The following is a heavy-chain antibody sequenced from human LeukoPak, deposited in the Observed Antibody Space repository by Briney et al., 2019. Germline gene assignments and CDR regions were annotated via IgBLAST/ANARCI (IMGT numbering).Heavy chain of an antibody. V-gene: IGHV4-39*01. CDR1: GGSISSSNYY. CDR3: ARHLRNSYDSSGYYQD. CDR2: IYYTGST. J-gene: IGHJ4*02. D-gene: IGHD3-22*01. Sequence: SETLSLTCTVSGGSISSSNYYWGWIRQSPGRGREWIGSIYYTGSTYYNPSLKSRVTISVDTSKNQFSLKLGSVTAADTAVYYCARHLRNSYDSSGYYQDWGRGTLVTVSS.